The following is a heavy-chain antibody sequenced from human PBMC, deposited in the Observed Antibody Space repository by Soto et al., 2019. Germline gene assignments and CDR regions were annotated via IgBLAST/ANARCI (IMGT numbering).Heavy chain of an antibody. CDR3: AKNGQPSYYYYGMDV. CDR1: GYTFSRYG. V-gene: IGHV1-18*01. J-gene: IGHJ6*02. D-gene: IGHD2-8*01. CDR2: ISGYNGDT. Sequence: QGQLVQSGPEAKKPGASVKVSCKASGYTFSRYGISWVRQAPGQGLEWMGWISGYNGDTEYAQKVQGRVTMTIDTSTHTAYMELRSLTSDDTAIYYCAKNGQPSYYYYGMDVWGQGTTVTVSS.